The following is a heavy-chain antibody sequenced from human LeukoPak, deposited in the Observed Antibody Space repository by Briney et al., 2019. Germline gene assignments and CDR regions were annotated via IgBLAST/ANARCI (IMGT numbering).Heavy chain of an antibody. CDR3: LVTTRSRGFDY. CDR2: IRQDGSVQ. J-gene: IGHJ4*02. CDR1: GFTFSSYW. D-gene: IGHD1/OR15-1a*01. Sequence: GSLSLSCAASGFTFSSYWMSWVRQAPGKGLEWVANIRQDGSVQNYVDSVKGRFTISRDNPKNSVYLQMNSLRAEDTAVYYCLVTTRSRGFDYWGQGTLVTVSS. V-gene: IGHV3-7*01.